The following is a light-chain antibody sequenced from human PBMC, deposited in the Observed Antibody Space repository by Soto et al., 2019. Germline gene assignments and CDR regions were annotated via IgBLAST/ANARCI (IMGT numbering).Light chain of an antibody. CDR1: SSNIGTNY. CDR3: ATWDDTLSGVV. V-gene: IGLV1-47*01. Sequence: QSVLTQPPSASGTPGQRVAISCSGSSSNIGTNYVYWYQQVPGTAPKLLIYRNNQRPSGVPERFSGSKSGTSASLAISGLRPKDEVDYYCATWDDTLSGVVFGGGTKLTVL. CDR2: RNN. J-gene: IGLJ2*01.